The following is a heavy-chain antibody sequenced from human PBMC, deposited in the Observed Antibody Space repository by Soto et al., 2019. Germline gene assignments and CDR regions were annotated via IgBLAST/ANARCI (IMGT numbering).Heavy chain of an antibody. D-gene: IGHD4-17*01. V-gene: IGHV1-3*01. J-gene: IGHJ2*01. CDR3: ARSKFGDYVGWYFDL. CDR1: GYTFTSYA. Sequence: ASVKVSCKASGYTFTSYAMHWVRQAPGQRLEWMGWINAGNGNTKYSQKFQGRVTITRDTSASTAYMELSSLRSEDTAVYYCARSKFGDYVGWYFDLWGRGTLVTVSS. CDR2: INAGNGNT.